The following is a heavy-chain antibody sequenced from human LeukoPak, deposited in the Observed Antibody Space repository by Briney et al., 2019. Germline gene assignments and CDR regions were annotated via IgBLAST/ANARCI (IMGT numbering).Heavy chain of an antibody. Sequence: GASVKVSCKASGGTFSSYAISWVRQAPGQGLEWMGGIIPILGIANYAQKFQGRVTITADKSTSTAYMELSSLRSEDTAVYYCARFFREYYYGGRGFDPWGQGTLVTVSS. D-gene: IGHD3-10*01. J-gene: IGHJ5*02. CDR3: ARFFREYYYGGRGFDP. CDR1: GGTFSSYA. V-gene: IGHV1-69*10. CDR2: IIPILGIA.